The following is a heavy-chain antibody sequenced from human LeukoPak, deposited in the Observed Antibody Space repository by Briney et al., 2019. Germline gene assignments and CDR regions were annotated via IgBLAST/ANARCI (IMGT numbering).Heavy chain of an antibody. CDR3: ARWEDCGGDRYSYYGMDV. J-gene: IGHJ6*02. CDR2: ISAYNGNT. D-gene: IGHD2-21*02. CDR1: GYTFTSYG. Sequence: ASVKVSCKASGYTFTSYGISWVRQAPGQGLEWMGWISAYNGNTNYAQKLQGRVTMTTDTSTSTAYMELRSLRSDDTAVYYCARWEDCGGDRYSYYGMDVWGQGTTVTVSS. V-gene: IGHV1-18*01.